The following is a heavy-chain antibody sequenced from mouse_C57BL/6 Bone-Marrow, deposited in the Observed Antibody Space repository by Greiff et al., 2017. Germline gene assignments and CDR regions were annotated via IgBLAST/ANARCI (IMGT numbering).Heavy chain of an antibody. J-gene: IGHJ2*01. CDR2: IYPRSGNT. V-gene: IGHV1-81*01. D-gene: IGHD1-1*01. CDR3: ARRFITAVVDYFDY. Sequence: VKLQESGAELARPGASVKLSCKASGYTFTSYGISWVKQRPGQGLEWIGEIYPRSGNTYYNEKFKGKATLTADKSSSTAYMELRSLTSEDSAVYFCARRFITAVVDYFDYWGQGTTLTVSS. CDR1: GYTFTSYG.